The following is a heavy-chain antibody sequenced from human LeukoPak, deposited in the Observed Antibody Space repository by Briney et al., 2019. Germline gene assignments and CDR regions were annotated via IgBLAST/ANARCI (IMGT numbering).Heavy chain of an antibody. J-gene: IGHJ6*03. CDR2: ISSSSSTI. D-gene: IGHD2-2*03. V-gene: IGHV3-48*01. Sequence: TGGSLRLSCAASGFTFSSYSMNWVRQAPGKGLEWVSYISSSSSTIYYADSVKGRFTISRDNAKNSLYLQMNSLRAEDTAVYYCARDWMGIVVVPAARVGSYYYMDVWGKGTTVTVSS. CDR3: ARDWMGIVVVPAARVGSYYYMDV. CDR1: GFTFSSYS.